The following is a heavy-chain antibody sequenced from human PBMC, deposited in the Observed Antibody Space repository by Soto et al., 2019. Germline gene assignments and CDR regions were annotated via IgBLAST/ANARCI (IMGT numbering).Heavy chain of an antibody. CDR3: VRGGGGGLFDP. Sequence: GGSLRLSCAGSGFTFGDSYMSWIRQAPGKGLEWLSYISPGSRYPAYADPVKGRFTISRDNAKRSLYLQMMSLTAEDTAIYYCVRGGGGGLFDPWGQGTMVTVSS. D-gene: IGHD2-15*01. V-gene: IGHV3-11*06. CDR2: ISPGSRYP. CDR1: GFTFGDSY. J-gene: IGHJ5*02.